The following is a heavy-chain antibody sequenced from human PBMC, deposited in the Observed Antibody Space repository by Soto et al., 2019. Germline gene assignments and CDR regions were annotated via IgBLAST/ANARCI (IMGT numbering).Heavy chain of an antibody. Sequence: GGSLRLSCAASRFTFSSHSMNWVRQAPGKGLEWVSYISHSGSTIYYADSVKGRFTISRDNANNSLYLQMNSLRGDDTAVYYCARDGIWGPLDPWGQGTLVTVSS. CDR2: ISHSGSTI. D-gene: IGHD2-15*01. J-gene: IGHJ5*02. CDR1: RFTFSSHS. CDR3: ARDGIWGPLDP. V-gene: IGHV3-48*01.